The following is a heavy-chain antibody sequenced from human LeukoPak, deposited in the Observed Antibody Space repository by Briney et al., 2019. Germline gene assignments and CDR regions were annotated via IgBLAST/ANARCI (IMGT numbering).Heavy chain of an antibody. CDR3: ARDSGTTGEVKFDP. Sequence: SETLSLTCTVSGGSISSYWSWIRQPAGKGLEWIGRIYGSGTTTYNPSLKSRVSMSIDTSKNQFSLRLMSVTAADTAVYYCARDSGTTGEVKFDPWGQGTLVTVSS. V-gene: IGHV4-4*07. D-gene: IGHD3-10*01. CDR1: GGSISSY. J-gene: IGHJ5*02. CDR2: IYGSGTT.